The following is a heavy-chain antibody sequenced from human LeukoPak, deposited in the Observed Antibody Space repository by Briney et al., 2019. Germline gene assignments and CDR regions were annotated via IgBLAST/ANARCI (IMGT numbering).Heavy chain of an antibody. V-gene: IGHV4-59*01. CDR1: GGSISSYY. CDR2: IYYSGST. CDR3: AADRAAGFFDY. Sequence: SETLSLTCTVSGGSISSYYWSWIRQPPGKGLEWIGYIYYSGSTNYNPSLKSRVTISVDTSKNQFSLKLSSVTAADTAVYYCAADRAAGFFDYWGQGTLVTVSS. D-gene: IGHD3-9*01. J-gene: IGHJ4*02.